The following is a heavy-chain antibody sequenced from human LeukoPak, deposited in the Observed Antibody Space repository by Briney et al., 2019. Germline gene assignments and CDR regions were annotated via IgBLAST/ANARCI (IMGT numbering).Heavy chain of an antibody. D-gene: IGHD6-13*01. CDR1: GFSLSTSGVG. J-gene: IGHJ5*02. CDR3: AHRPGSSWYMNWFDP. V-gene: IGHV2-5*01. Sequence: SGPTLAQPTKTLTLTCTFSGFSLSTSGVGVGWIRQPPGKALEWLALIYWYDDKRYSPSLKSRLTITKATSKNQVVLTMTNMDPVDTATYYCAHRPGSSWYMNWFDPWGQGTLVTVSS. CDR2: IYWYDDK.